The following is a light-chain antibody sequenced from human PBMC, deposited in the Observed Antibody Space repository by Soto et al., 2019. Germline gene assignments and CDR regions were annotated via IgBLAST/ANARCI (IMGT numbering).Light chain of an antibody. V-gene: IGKV3-11*01. Sequence: VLTQSPATPSLSPGGRATLSCRASQSIHTSLAWYQQKPGQPPRLVVYDSTLRANGVPDRFGGSRSGTEFTLTINNLEPEDFAVYYCQQRNVWPPITFGQGTRREIK. CDR1: QSIHTS. CDR3: QQRNVWPPIT. CDR2: DST. J-gene: IGKJ5*01.